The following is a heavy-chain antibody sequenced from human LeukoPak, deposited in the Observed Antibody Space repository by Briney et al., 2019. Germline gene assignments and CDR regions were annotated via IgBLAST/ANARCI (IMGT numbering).Heavy chain of an antibody. CDR2: IYSGGST. J-gene: IGHJ4*02. V-gene: IGHV3-53*01. CDR3: ARVYSSRAIDY. CDR1: GFTFSTYA. Sequence: TGGSLRLSCAASGFTFSTYAMSWVRQAPGKGLEWVSVIYSGGSTYYADSVKGRFTISRDNSKNTLYLQMNSLRAEDTAVYYCARVYSSRAIDYWGQGTLVTVPS. D-gene: IGHD6-13*01.